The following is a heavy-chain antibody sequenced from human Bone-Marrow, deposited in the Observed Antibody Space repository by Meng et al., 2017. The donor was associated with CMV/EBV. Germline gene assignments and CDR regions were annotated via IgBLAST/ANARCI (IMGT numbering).Heavy chain of an antibody. CDR1: GYSFTNYY. V-gene: IGHV1-69*10. CDR2: IIPILGIA. Sequence: SVKVSCKASGYSFTNYYTHWVRLAPGQGLEWMGGIIPILGIANYAQKFQGRVTITADKSTSTAYMELSSLRSEDTAVYYCAREALTAIVVVPAAIAGYFDYWGQGTLVTVSS. CDR3: AREALTAIVVVPAAIAGYFDY. J-gene: IGHJ4*02. D-gene: IGHD2-2*02.